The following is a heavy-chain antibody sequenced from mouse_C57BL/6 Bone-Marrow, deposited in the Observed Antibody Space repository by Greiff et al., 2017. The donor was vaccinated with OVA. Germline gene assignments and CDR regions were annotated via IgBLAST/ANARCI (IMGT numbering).Heavy chain of an antibody. CDR2: IWSGGST. Sequence: VQRVESGPGLVQPSQSLSITCTVSGFSLTSYGVHWVRQSPGKGLEWLGVIWSGGSTDYNAAFISRLSISKDKSKSQVFFKMNSLQADDTAIYYCARDLYAYWYFDVWGRGTTVTVSS. CDR3: ARDLYAYWYFDV. V-gene: IGHV2-2*01. D-gene: IGHD1-1*01. CDR1: GFSLTSYG. J-gene: IGHJ1*03.